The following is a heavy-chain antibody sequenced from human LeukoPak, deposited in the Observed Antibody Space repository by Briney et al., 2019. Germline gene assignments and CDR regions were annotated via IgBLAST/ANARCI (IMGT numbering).Heavy chain of an antibody. J-gene: IGHJ3*02. CDR2: INPNSGGT. CDR3: ARDLEWLYPGGAFDI. CDR1: GYTFTGYY. D-gene: IGHD3-3*01. V-gene: IGHV1-2*02. Sequence: GASVKVSCKASGYTFTGYYMHWARQAPGQGLEWMGWINPNSGGTNYAQKFQGRVTMTRDTSISTAYMELSRLRSDDTAVYYCARDLEWLYPGGAFDIWGQGTMVTVSS.